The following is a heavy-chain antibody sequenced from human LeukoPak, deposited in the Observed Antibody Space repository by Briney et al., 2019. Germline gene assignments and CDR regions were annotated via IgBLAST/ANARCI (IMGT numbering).Heavy chain of an antibody. V-gene: IGHV4-4*02. CDR2: IDHSGRT. J-gene: IGHJ4*02. CDR3: ARAHRYYDSSGYYQLYHFDY. CDR1: GGSSSSSNW. D-gene: IGHD3-22*01. Sequence: SETLSLTCAVSGGSSSSSNWWNWVRQPPGKGLEWIGEIDHSGRTNYNPSLKGRVTISVDKSKNQISLKLSSVTAADTAVYYCARAHRYYDSSGYYQLYHFDYWGQGTLVTVSS.